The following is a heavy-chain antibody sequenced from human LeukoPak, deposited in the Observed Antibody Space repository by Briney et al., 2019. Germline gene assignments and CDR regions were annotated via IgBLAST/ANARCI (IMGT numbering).Heavy chain of an antibody. CDR3: ARVSYSNYGQVYY. J-gene: IGHJ4*02. D-gene: IGHD4-11*01. Sequence: PSETLSLTCTVSGYSISSGYYWGWIRQPPGKGLEWIGSIYHSGSTYYNPSLKSRVTISVDTSKNQFSPKLSSVTAADTAVYYCARVSYSNYGQVYYWGQGTLVAVSS. V-gene: IGHV4-38-2*02. CDR1: GYSISSGYY. CDR2: IYHSGST.